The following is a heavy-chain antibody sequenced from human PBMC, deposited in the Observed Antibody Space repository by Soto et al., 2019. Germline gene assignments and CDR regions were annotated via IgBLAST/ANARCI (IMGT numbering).Heavy chain of an antibody. D-gene: IGHD7-27*01. CDR2: ISATDGGT. J-gene: IGHJ4*02. CDR3: IKGGWGNVLDY. V-gene: IGHV3-23*01. Sequence: EVQLLESGGGFVQPGGSLRLSCAASGFIFNTNVMTWVRQAPGKGLEWFSTISATDGGTLYADSVRGRFTISRDDSKNTLYLQMTSLRAEDTAVYYCIKGGWGNVLDYWGQGTLVAVSS. CDR1: GFIFNTNV.